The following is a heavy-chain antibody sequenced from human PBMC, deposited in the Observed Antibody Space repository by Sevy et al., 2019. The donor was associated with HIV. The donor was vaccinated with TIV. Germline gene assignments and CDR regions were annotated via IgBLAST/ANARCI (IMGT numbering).Heavy chain of an antibody. CDR3: ARGTGDSSGYYYFDY. J-gene: IGHJ4*02. D-gene: IGHD3-22*01. V-gene: IGHV4-34*01. CDR1: GGSFSGYY. Sequence: SETLSLTCAVYGGSFSGYYWSWIRQPPGKGLEWIGEINHSGSTNHNPSLKSRVTISVDTSKNQFSLKLSSVTAADTAVYYCARGTGDSSGYYYFDYWGQGTLVTVSS. CDR2: INHSGST.